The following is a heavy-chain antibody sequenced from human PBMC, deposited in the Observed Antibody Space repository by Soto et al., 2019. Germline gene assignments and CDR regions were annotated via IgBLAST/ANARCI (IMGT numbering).Heavy chain of an antibody. J-gene: IGHJ4*02. CDR1: GYSLTSGYY. D-gene: IGHD6-19*01. CDR3: ARARIVVAGTIVDY. CDR2: IYHSGDT. V-gene: IGHV4-38-2*01. Sequence: SETLSLTCAVSGYSLTSGYYCGWIRQPPGKGLEWIGSIYHSGDTYYNPSLKSRVTISVDTSKNHFSLKLTSVTAADTAVYYCARARIVVAGTIVDYWGQGTLVTVS.